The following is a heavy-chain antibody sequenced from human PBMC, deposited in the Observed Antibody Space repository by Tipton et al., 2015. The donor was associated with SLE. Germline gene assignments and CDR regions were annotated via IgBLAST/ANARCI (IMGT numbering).Heavy chain of an antibody. Sequence: TLSLTCTVSGGSVSIGSYYWSCIRQPPGKGLEWIGYIYYSGSTNYNPSLKSRVTISVDTSKNQFSLKLSSVTAADTAVYYCASSLIVADAGDAFDIWGQGTMVTVSS. CDR2: IYYSGST. V-gene: IGHV4-61*01. D-gene: IGHD5-12*01. J-gene: IGHJ3*02. CDR1: GGSVSIGSYY. CDR3: ASSLIVADAGDAFDI.